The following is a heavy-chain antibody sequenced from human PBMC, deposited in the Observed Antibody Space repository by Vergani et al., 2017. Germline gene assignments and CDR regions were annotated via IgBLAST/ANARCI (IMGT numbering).Heavy chain of an antibody. V-gene: IGHV3-23*01. CDR2: ISGHGDRT. CDR3: YYDFWAGYESGDV. CDR1: GFTFSNSA. Sequence: EVHLLESGGGQVEAGGSLRLSCVASGFTFSNSAMSWVRQTSGKGLEWVSAISGHGDRTYYADSVKGRFTISRDNSKNTVYLQMNSLKAEDRATYYCYYDFWAGYESGDVWGKGTTVTVSS. J-gene: IGHJ6*04. D-gene: IGHD3-3*01.